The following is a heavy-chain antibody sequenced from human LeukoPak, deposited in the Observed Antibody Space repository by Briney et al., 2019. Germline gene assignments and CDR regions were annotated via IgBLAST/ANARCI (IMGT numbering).Heavy chain of an antibody. D-gene: IGHD2-8*01. Sequence: SETLSLTCTVSGGSVSSYYWSWIRQPPGKGLEWIGYIYYRGSTNYNPSLKSRVTISVDTSKNQFSLKLSSVTAADTAMYYCARDPATECSNGVCYKASWFDPWGQGTLVTVSS. J-gene: IGHJ5*02. CDR2: IYYRGST. CDR1: GGSVSSYY. CDR3: ARDPATECSNGVCYKASWFDP. V-gene: IGHV4-59*02.